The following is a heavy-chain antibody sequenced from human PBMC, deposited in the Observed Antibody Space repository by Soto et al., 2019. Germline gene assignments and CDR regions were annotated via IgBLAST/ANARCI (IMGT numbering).Heavy chain of an antibody. CDR2: VFQSGST. CDR3: ATLGASFHASFAF. D-gene: IGHD7-27*01. J-gene: IGHJ4*02. CDR1: SGSISSGNW. Sequence: PSETLSLTCAVSSGSISSGNWWSWVRQPPGKGLEWIGEVFQSGSTNYNPSLKSRVTISVDKSTNQFSLKLSSVTAADTAVYHCATLGASFHASFAFWGQGVLVTVSS. V-gene: IGHV4-4*02.